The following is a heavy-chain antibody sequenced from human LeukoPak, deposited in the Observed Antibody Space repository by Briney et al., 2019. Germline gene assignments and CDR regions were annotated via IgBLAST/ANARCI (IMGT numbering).Heavy chain of an antibody. V-gene: IGHV3-30*09. CDR1: GFTFSHYG. D-gene: IGHD3-9*01. J-gene: IGHJ6*03. CDR2: ISSDGVEK. Sequence: PGGSLRLSCEASGFTFSHYGIHWVRQTPGKGLEWVAAISSDGVEKHYADSVKGRFAISRDNSKSTLYLRMNSLRAEDTALYYCAREGHYDILTGYSPVEYYFYYMDVWGKGTTVTVSS. CDR3: AREGHYDILTGYSPVEYYFYYMDV.